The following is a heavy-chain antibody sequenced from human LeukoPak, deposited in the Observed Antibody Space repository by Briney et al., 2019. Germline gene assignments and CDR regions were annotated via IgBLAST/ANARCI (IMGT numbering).Heavy chain of an antibody. Sequence: PGGSLRLSCAASGFTFSISDMTWVRRAPGEGLQWVSVISGSGDSTYYADSVKGRFTISRDNSKNTVHLQMNSLRAEDTAVYYCARVWALSFDYWGQGTLVTVSS. D-gene: IGHD1-26*01. V-gene: IGHV3-23*01. CDR2: ISGSGDST. CDR3: ARVWALSFDY. CDR1: GFTFSISD. J-gene: IGHJ4*02.